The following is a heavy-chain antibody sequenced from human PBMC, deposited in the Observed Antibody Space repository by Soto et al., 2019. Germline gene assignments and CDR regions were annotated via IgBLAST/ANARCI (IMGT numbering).Heavy chain of an antibody. J-gene: IGHJ4*02. D-gene: IGHD3-10*01. CDR2: IIPIFGTA. CDR3: ARASWEFVDPYHFDF. Sequence: SVKVSCKASGGTFSSYAISWVRQAPGQGLEWMGGIIPIFGTANYAQKFQGRVTITADKSTSTAYMELSSLRSEDTAVYYCARASWEFVDPYHFDFWGQGTQVTVSS. CDR1: GGTFSSYA. V-gene: IGHV1-69*06.